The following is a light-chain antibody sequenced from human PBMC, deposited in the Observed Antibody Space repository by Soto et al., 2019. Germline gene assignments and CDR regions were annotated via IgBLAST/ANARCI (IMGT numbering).Light chain of an antibody. CDR1: KLGDKY. V-gene: IGLV3-1*01. J-gene: IGLJ2*01. CDR2: QDS. Sequence: SYELTQPPSVSVSPGQTASITCSGDKLGDKYACWYQQKPGQSPVLVIYQDSKRPSGIPERFSGSNSGNTATLTISGTQAIDEADYYCQAWDSNVVFGGGTKLTVL. CDR3: QAWDSNVV.